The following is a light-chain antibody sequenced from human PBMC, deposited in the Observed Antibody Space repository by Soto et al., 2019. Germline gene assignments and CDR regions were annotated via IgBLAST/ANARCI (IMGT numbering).Light chain of an antibody. CDR2: AAS. V-gene: IGKV3-15*01. CDR3: QQYKNWHTT. Sequence: EIVMTQSPATLSVSPGERATLSCRASQSVSSTLAWYQQKPGQGPRLLIYAASTRATGIPARFSGSGSGTEFTLTISSLQSEDFAVYYCQQYKNWHTTFGPGTKVDXK. J-gene: IGKJ3*01. CDR1: QSVSST.